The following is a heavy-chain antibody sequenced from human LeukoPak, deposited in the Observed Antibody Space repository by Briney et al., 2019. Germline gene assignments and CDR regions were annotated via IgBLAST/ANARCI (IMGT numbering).Heavy chain of an antibody. CDR2: INPNSGGT. D-gene: IGHD6-13*01. CDR3: ARDKVAAAGLQADDYYYYYMDV. J-gene: IGHJ6*03. V-gene: IGHV1-2*06. Sequence: GASVKVSCKASGYIFTGYYMHWVRQAPGQGLEWMGRINPNSGGTNYALKLQGRVTMTRDTSIRTAYMELSRLRSDDTAVYYCARDKVAAAGLQADDYYYYYMDVWGKGTTVTISS. CDR1: GYIFTGYY.